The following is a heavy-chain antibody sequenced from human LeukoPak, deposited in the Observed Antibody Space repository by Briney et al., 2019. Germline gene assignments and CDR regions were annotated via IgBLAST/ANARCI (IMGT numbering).Heavy chain of an antibody. V-gene: IGHV4-59*02. CDR1: GASVSSSN. D-gene: IGHD2/OR15-2a*01. CDR2: LSYTGKT. Sequence: SETLSLTRVLSGASVSSSNWNWIRQLPGKGLEWIGCLSYTGKTDYNPSLTSRVTISLDTSKNQVSLKLRSVTAADTAVYYCSEGDFEPFDHWGQGTLVTVSS. J-gene: IGHJ4*02. CDR3: SEGDFEPFDH.